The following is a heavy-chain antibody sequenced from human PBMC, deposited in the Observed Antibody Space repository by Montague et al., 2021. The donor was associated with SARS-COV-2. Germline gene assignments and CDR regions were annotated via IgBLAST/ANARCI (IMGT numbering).Heavy chain of an antibody. CDR1: GGSISSSSYY. D-gene: IGHD3-10*01. CDR2: IYHYGSA. CDR3: ARVRYYGSGTSLGMDV. Sequence: SETLSLTCTVSGGSISSSSYYWSWIRQPPGKGLEWIGYIYHYGSAKYNPSLKSRVTISVDTSKNQFSLKLSSVTAADTAVYYCARVRYYGSGTSLGMDVWGQGTTVTVSS. J-gene: IGHJ6*02. V-gene: IGHV4-61*05.